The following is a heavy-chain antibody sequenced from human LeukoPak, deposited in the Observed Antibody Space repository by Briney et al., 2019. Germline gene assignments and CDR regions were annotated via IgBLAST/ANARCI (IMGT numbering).Heavy chain of an antibody. Sequence: ASVKVSCKVSGYTLTELSMHWVRQAPGKGLEWMGGFDPEDGETIYAQKFQGRVTMTEDTSTDTAYTELSSLRSEDTAVYYCATAFSGSYLFHYWGQGTLVTVSS. CDR2: FDPEDGET. CDR1: GYTLTELS. CDR3: ATAFSGSYLFHY. V-gene: IGHV1-24*01. D-gene: IGHD1-26*01. J-gene: IGHJ4*02.